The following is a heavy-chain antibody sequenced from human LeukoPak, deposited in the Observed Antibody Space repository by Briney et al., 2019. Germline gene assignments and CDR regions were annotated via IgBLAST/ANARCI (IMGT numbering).Heavy chain of an antibody. J-gene: IGHJ6*03. Sequence: PGGSLRLSCAASGFTFSSYSMNWVRQAPGKGLEWVSSISSSSSYIYYADSVKGRFTISRDNAKNSLYLQMNSLRAEDTAVYYCARDPYYYDSSGYYYYYYMDVWGKGTTVTVSS. CDR3: ARDPYYYDSSGYYYYYYMDV. D-gene: IGHD3-22*01. V-gene: IGHV3-21*01. CDR1: GFTFSSYS. CDR2: ISSSSSYI.